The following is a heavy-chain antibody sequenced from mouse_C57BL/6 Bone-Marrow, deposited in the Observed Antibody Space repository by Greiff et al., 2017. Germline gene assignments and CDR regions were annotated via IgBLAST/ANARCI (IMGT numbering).Heavy chain of an antibody. J-gene: IGHJ2*01. CDR3: ASTVSFDY. Sequence: VQLQQPGAELVKPGASVKLSCKASGYTFTSYWMQWVKQRPGQGLEWIGEIDPSASYTNYNQKFKGKATLTVDTSSSTAYMQLSSLTSEDSAVYYCASTVSFDYWGQGTTLTVSS. CDR2: IDPSASYT. V-gene: IGHV1-50*01. CDR1: GYTFTSYW.